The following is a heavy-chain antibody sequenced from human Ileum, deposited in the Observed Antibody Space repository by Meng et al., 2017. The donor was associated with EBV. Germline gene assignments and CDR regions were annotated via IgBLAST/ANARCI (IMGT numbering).Heavy chain of an antibody. CDR3: ASSDYYRSDY. D-gene: IGHD3-22*01. Sequence: QVQLQESGPGLVKPSGXLSLTCAVSGGPISRSDWWSWVRQPPGKGLEWIGETSHSGSTNYSPSLKGRVTISLDKSKNQLSLKLNSVTAADTAVYYCASSDYYRSDYWGQGTLVTVSS. V-gene: IGHV4-4*02. J-gene: IGHJ4*02. CDR1: GGPISRSDW. CDR2: TSHSGST.